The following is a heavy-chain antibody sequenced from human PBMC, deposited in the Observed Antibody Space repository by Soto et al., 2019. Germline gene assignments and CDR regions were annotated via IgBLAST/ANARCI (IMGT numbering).Heavy chain of an antibody. V-gene: IGHV4-39*07. Sequence: KPSETLSLTCTVSGGSISSSSYYWGWIRQPPGKGLEWIGSIYYSGSTYYNPSLKSRVTISVDTSKNQFSLKLSSVTAADTAVDYCAWGIVVVPAAWGQGTLVTVSS. D-gene: IGHD2-2*01. CDR2: IYYSGST. CDR1: GGSISSSSYY. CDR3: AWGIVVVPAA. J-gene: IGHJ4*02.